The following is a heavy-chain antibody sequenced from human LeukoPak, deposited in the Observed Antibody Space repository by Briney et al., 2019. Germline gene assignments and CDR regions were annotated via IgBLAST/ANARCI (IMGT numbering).Heavy chain of an antibody. Sequence: ASVKVSCKVSGYTLTELSMHWVRQAPGKGLEWMGGFDPEDGETIYAQKFQGRVTMTEDTSTDTAYMELSSLRSEDTAVYYCATDINYDSSGHYYTRFGYWGQGTLVTVSS. D-gene: IGHD3-22*01. J-gene: IGHJ4*02. CDR3: ATDINYDSSGHYYTRFGY. V-gene: IGHV1-24*01. CDR2: FDPEDGET. CDR1: GYTLTELS.